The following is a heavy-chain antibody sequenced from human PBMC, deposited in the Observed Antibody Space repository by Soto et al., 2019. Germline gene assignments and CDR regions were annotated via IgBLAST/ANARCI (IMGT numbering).Heavy chain of an antibody. CDR3: GHHCSSTNCPTH. Sequence: EGQLVESGGGLVQPGGSLRLSCAASGFTVSNKYISWVRQAPGKGLEWVAVIYSGGSTYYADSVKGRFTISRDNSKNTLYLQMNSLRAEDTALYYCGHHCSSTNCPTHWGQGTLVTVSS. CDR1: GFTVSNKY. J-gene: IGHJ4*02. V-gene: IGHV3-66*01. D-gene: IGHD2-2*01. CDR2: IYSGGST.